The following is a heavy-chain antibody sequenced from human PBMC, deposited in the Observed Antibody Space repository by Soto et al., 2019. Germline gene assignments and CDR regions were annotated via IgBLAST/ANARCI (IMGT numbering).Heavy chain of an antibody. V-gene: IGHV4-34*01. Sequence: PSETLSLTCAVYGGSFSGYYWSWIRQPPGKGLEWIGEINHSGSTNYNPSLKSRVTISVDTSKNQFSLKLSSVTAADTAVYYCARFGSSSRGFDYWGQGTLVTVSS. J-gene: IGHJ4*02. D-gene: IGHD6-13*01. CDR2: INHSGST. CDR1: GGSFSGYY. CDR3: ARFGSSSRGFDY.